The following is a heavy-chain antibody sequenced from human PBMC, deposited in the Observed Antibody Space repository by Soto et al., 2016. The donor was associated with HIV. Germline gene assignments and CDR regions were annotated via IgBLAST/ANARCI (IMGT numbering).Heavy chain of an antibody. V-gene: IGHV3-33*01. Sequence: VQLVESGGGVVQPGRSLRLSCAASGFTFSRYGMHWVRQAPGKGLEWVAIIWYDGSNKYYADSVKGRFTISRDNSKNTLYLQMNSLRAEDTAVYYCATIEQVKGAFDVWGQGTMVTVSS. CDR1: GFTFSRYG. CDR2: IWYDGSNK. D-gene: IGHD6-13*01. J-gene: IGHJ3*01. CDR3: ATIEQVKGAFDV.